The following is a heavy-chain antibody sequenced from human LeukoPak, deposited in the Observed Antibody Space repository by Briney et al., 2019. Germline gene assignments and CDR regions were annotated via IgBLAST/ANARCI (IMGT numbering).Heavy chain of an antibody. J-gene: IGHJ4*02. CDR2: ISSTGNYI. CDR1: GFVFSGYD. Sequence: GGSLRLSCTASGFVFSGYDMNWVRQAPGKGLEWVSSISSTGNYIYDAGSVKGRFTISRDNAEKSLSLQMNSLRAEDTAVYYCAKASGGSGSYESYFDYWGQGTLVTVSS. V-gene: IGHV3-21*04. D-gene: IGHD3-10*01. CDR3: AKASGGSGSYESYFDY.